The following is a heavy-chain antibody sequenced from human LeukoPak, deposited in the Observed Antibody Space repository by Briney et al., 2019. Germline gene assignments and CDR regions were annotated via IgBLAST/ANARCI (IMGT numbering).Heavy chain of an antibody. CDR3: ARDSPPSIAVAYGIDY. V-gene: IGHV3-7*01. CDR1: GFMFSSNW. CDR2: IKQDGSEK. J-gene: IGHJ4*02. Sequence: GGSLRLSCAASGFMFSSNWMSWVRLAPGKGLEWVANIKQDGSEKYYVDSVKGRFTISRDNAKNSLYLQMNSLRAEDTAVYYCARDSPPSIAVAYGIDYWGQGTLVTVSS. D-gene: IGHD6-19*01.